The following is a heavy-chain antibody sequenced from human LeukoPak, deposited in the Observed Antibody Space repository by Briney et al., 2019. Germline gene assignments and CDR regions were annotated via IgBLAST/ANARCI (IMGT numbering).Heavy chain of an antibody. D-gene: IGHD5-18*01. CDR2: INPNSGGT. CDR1: GYTFTCYY. J-gene: IGHJ4*02. V-gene: IGHV1-2*04. Sequence: AAVKVSCKASGYTFTCYYMHWVRQAPGQGLEWRGWINPNSGGTNYAQKFQGWVTMTRDTSISTAYMELSRLRSDDTAVYYCARARGYSYGRLDYWGQGTLVTVSS. CDR3: ARARGYSYGRLDY.